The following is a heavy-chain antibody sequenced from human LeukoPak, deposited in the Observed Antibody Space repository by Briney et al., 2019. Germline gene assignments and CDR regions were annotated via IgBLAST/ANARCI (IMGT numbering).Heavy chain of an antibody. V-gene: IGHV4-30-4*01. Sequence: PSQTLSLTCTVAGGSISTGDYYWSWIRQPPGKGLEWIGYIYYSGTTYYNPSLKGRISFSMQTSKNQFSLNLRSVTAADTAVYYCARDPVYGSGTFWGQGTLVTVYS. J-gene: IGHJ4*02. D-gene: IGHD3-10*01. CDR3: ARDPVYGSGTF. CDR1: GGSISTGDYY. CDR2: IYYSGTT.